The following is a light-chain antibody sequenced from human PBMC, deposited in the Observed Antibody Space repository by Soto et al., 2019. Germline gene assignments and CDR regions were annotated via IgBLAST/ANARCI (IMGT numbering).Light chain of an antibody. J-gene: IGLJ1*01. CDR1: SSDVGGYKY. V-gene: IGLV2-8*01. CDR3: SSYAGINNFYV. CDR2: EVS. Sequence: QSALTQPPSASGSPGQSVTISCTGTSSDVGGYKYVSWYQQHPGKAPKLMIYEVSKRPSGVPDRFSGSKSGNTASLTVSGLQAEDEADYYCSSYAGINNFYVFGTGTKLTVL.